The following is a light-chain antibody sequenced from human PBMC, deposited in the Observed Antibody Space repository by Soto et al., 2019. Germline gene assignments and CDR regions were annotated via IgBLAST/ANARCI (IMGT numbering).Light chain of an antibody. CDR1: TGPVTSGHY. V-gene: IGLV7-46*01. J-gene: IGLJ1*01. CDR3: LVIYPGVGEV. CDR2: DTN. Sequence: VVTQEPSLTVSPGGTVTLNCGSSTGPVTSGHYSHWLQQKPGQAPRTLIWDTNNRHPWTPARFSGSLFAGKAALTLSGAQHEDEDDYYCLVIYPGVGEVFGTGTKPTV.